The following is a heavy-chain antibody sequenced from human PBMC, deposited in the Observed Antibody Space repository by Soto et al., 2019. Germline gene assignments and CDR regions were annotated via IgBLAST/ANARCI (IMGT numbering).Heavy chain of an antibody. V-gene: IGHV5-10-1*01. J-gene: IGHJ5*02. CDR3: ARHVPPVDWFDP. Sequence: EVQLVQSGAEVKKPGESLRISCKGSGYSFTSYWISWVRQMPGKGLEWMGRIDPSDSYTNYSPSFQGHVTISADKSISTAYLQWSSLKASDPAMYYCARHVPPVDWFDPWGQGTLVTVSS. CDR1: GYSFTSYW. CDR2: IDPSDSYT.